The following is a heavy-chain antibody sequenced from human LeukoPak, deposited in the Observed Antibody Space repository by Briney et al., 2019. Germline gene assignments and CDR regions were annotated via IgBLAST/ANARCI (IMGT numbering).Heavy chain of an antibody. CDR2: INHSGST. V-gene: IGHV4-39*02. CDR1: GGSISSSSYY. Sequence: SETLSLTCTVSGGSISSSSYYWGWIRQPPGEGLEWIGEINHSGSTRYNPSLESRITISEDTSKNHFSLKLSSVTAADTAVYYCASLRLRSLDVWGNGTTVIISS. CDR3: ASLRLRSLDV. D-gene: IGHD4-17*01. J-gene: IGHJ6*04.